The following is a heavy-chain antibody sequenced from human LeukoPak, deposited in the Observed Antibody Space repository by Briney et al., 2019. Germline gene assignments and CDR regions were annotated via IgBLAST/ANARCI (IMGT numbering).Heavy chain of an antibody. Sequence: PGGSLRLSCAASGFTFSSYWMSWVRQAPGKGLERVADIRQDGSEKNYVDSVKGRFTISRDNAKNSLYLQMNSLRAEDTAVYYCAREYDWSMAHYFDYWGQGTLVTVSS. D-gene: IGHD1-20*01. CDR2: IRQDGSEK. CDR1: GFTFSSYW. J-gene: IGHJ4*02. V-gene: IGHV3-7*05. CDR3: AREYDWSMAHYFDY.